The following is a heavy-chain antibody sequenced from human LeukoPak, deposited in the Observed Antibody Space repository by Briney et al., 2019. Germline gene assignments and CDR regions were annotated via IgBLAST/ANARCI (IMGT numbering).Heavy chain of an antibody. D-gene: IGHD3-22*01. Sequence: AGGSLRLSCAASGFTFSSYSMNWVRQAPGKGLEWVSSISSSSSYIYYADSVKGRFTISRDNAKNSLYLQMNSLRAEDTAVYYCASSRYDSSGYYGIIAYWGQGTLVTVSS. CDR2: ISSSSSYI. V-gene: IGHV3-21*01. CDR1: GFTFSSYS. J-gene: IGHJ4*02. CDR3: ASSRYDSSGYYGIIAY.